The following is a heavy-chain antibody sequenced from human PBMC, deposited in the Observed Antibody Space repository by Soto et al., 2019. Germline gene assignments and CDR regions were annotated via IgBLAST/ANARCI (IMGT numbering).Heavy chain of an antibody. CDR1: GYTFTSYG. CDR3: ASSLLVGYGLEGESD. J-gene: IGHJ4*02. CDR2: ISAYNGNT. V-gene: IGHV1-18*01. Sequence: QVQLVQSGAEVKKPGASVKVSCKASGYTFTSYGISWVRQAPGQGLEWMGWISAYNGNTNYAQKLQGRVTMTTDTSXSTAYLELRSLGSDETAVYYCASSLLVGYGLEGESDWGQGTLVTVSS. D-gene: IGHD5-18*01.